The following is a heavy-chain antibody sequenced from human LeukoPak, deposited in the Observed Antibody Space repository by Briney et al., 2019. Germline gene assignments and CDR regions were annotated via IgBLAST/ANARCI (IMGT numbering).Heavy chain of an antibody. D-gene: IGHD6-13*01. V-gene: IGHV3-30-3*01. CDR1: GFTFSSYA. CDR3: ARDDSSWQGDAFDI. J-gene: IGHJ3*02. CDR2: ISYDGSNK. Sequence: GGSLRLSCAASGFTFSSYAMHWVRQAPGKGLEWVAVISYDGSNKYYADSVKGRFTISRDNSKNTLYLQMNSLRAEDTAVYYCARDDSSWQGDAFDIWGQGTMVTVSS.